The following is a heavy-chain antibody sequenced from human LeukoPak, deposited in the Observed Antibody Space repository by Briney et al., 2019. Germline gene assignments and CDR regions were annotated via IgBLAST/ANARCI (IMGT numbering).Heavy chain of an antibody. CDR3: ARGADNYGYIFDY. V-gene: IGHV3-9*01. J-gene: IGHJ4*02. D-gene: IGHD5-18*01. Sequence: GRSLRLSCAASGFTFDDYAMHWVRQAPGKGLEWVSGISWNSGSIGYADSVKGRFTISRDNAKNSLYLQMNSLRAEDTAVYYCARGADNYGYIFDYWGQGTLVTVSS. CDR1: GFTFDDYA. CDR2: ISWNSGSI.